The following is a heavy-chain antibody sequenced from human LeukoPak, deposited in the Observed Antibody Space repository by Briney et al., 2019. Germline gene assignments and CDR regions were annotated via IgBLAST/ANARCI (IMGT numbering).Heavy chain of an antibody. CDR1: GYTFTGYY. CDR3: ARDSPDYGSGSYYKGWFDP. J-gene: IGHJ5*02. Sequence: ASVKVSCKASGYTFTGYYMHWVRQAPGQGLEWMGWINPNSGGTNYEQKFQGRVTMTRDTSISTAYMELGRLRSDDTAVYYCARDSPDYGSGSYYKGWFDPWGQGTLVTVSS. CDR2: INPNSGGT. D-gene: IGHD3-10*01. V-gene: IGHV1-2*02.